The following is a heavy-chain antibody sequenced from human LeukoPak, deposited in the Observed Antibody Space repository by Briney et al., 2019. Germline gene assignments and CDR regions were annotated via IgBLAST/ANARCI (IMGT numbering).Heavy chain of an antibody. D-gene: IGHD2-2*01. V-gene: IGHV4-59*12. CDR3: ARDEILSRDRYCSSTSCQTLPSYYMDV. Sequence: SETLSLTCTVSGGSISSYYWSWIRQPPGKGLEWIGYIYHSGSTYYNPSLKSRVTISVDRSKNQFSLKLSSVTAADTAVYYCARDEILSRDRYCSSTSCQTLPSYYMDVWGKGTTVTVSS. CDR1: GGSISSYY. J-gene: IGHJ6*03. CDR2: IYHSGST.